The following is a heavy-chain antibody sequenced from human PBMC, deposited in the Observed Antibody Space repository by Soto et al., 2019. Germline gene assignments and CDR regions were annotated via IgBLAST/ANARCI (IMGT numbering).Heavy chain of an antibody. J-gene: IGHJ4*02. CDR3: TRGGDPYKTGH. D-gene: IGHD2-21*01. CDR2: ISAYSGST. V-gene: IGHV1-18*01. Sequence: ASVKVSCKASGYTFTSYGISWVRQAPGQGLEWMGWISAYSGSTNYNPSLKGRVTMSVDTSKNQFSLKLTSVNTADTAIYYCTRGGDPYKTGHWGQGTLVTVSS. CDR1: GYTFTSYG.